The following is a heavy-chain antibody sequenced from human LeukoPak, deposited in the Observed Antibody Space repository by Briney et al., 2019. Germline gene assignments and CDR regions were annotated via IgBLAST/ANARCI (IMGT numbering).Heavy chain of an antibody. D-gene: IGHD5-18*01. V-gene: IGHV3-33*01. J-gene: IGHJ3*02. CDR3: ARGATWIQLWLRAFDI. Sequence: GGSLRLSCAASGFTFSSYGMHWVRQAPGKGLEWVAVIWYDGSNKYYADSVKGRFTISRDNSKNTLYLQVNSLRAEDTAVYYCARGATWIQLWLRAFDIWGQGTMVTVSS. CDR2: IWYDGSNK. CDR1: GFTFSSYG.